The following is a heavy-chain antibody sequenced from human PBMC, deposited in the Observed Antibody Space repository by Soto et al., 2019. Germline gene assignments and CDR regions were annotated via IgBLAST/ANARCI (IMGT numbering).Heavy chain of an antibody. Sequence: QVQLVQSGAEEKKPGASVKVSCKTSGYNFTSYGIYWVRQAPGQRLEWMGWINAGKGNKKYSKKFQGRVTITRDTSASTAYMELSSLRSEDTAVYYCARSPVGWLHYVDYWGQGTLVTVSS. V-gene: IGHV1-3*05. CDR2: INAGKGNK. D-gene: IGHD3-9*01. J-gene: IGHJ4*02. CDR3: ARSPVGWLHYVDY. CDR1: GYNFTSYG.